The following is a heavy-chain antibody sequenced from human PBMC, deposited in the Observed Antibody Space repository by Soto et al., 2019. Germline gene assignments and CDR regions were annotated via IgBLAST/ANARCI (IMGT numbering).Heavy chain of an antibody. V-gene: IGHV4-31*02. CDR2: IYYSAYSGTT. J-gene: IGHJ4*02. CDR3: ARGHGNLDY. Sequence: WTWIRQHPGKGLEWIGNIYYSAYSGTTYYNPSLKSRITISADTSKNQFSLRLSSVTAPDTAVYYCARGHGNLDYWGQGTLVTVSS.